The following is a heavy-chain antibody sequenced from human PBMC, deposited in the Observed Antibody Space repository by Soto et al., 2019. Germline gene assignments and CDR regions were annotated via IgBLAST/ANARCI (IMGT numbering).Heavy chain of an antibody. Sequence: GGSLRLSCEASGFTLSDHWMHWVRQAPGKGLVWVARINSDGSTTSYADSVKGRFTVFRNNAKNTLYLQLNSLRAEDTGLYYCARGFSSGPDYWGQGTLVTVSS. J-gene: IGHJ4*02. CDR1: GFTLSDHW. V-gene: IGHV3-74*01. CDR3: ARGFSSGPDY. CDR2: INSDGSTT. D-gene: IGHD3-22*01.